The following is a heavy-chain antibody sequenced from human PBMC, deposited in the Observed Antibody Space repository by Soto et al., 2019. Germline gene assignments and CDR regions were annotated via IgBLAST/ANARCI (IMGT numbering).Heavy chain of an antibody. Sequence: QVQLVESGGGLVKPGGSLRLSCAASGIVFSDYMSWVRQAPGKGLEWLSYISGSGRTIYSADSVKGRFTISRDNATNSLYLHMNSLRAEDTAVYYCARLPFPWGWFDPWGQGTLVTVSS. CDR1: GIVFSDY. CDR2: ISGSGRTI. CDR3: ARLPFPWGWFDP. J-gene: IGHJ5*02. D-gene: IGHD3-16*01. V-gene: IGHV3-11*01.